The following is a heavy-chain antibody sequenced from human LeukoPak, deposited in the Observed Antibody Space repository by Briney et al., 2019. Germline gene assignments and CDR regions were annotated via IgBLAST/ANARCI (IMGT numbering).Heavy chain of an antibody. V-gene: IGHV4-34*01. CDR3: ARGRVVSASSRF. Sequence: PSETLSLTCAVYGGSISGYSWNWIRQPPGKGLEWIGEIDHGGSANYNPSLKSRVTISVDTSKNQFSLRLSSLTAADPAVYYCARGRVVSASSRFWGQGTLVTVSS. CDR2: IDHGGSA. CDR1: GGSISGYS. D-gene: IGHD3-10*01. J-gene: IGHJ4*02.